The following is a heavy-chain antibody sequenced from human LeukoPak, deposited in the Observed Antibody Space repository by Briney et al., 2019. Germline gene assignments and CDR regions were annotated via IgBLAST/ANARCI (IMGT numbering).Heavy chain of an antibody. CDR1: GFTFSSYA. Sequence: GSLRLSCAASGFTFSSYAMSWVRQAPGKGLEWIGEIYQSGTTNYNPSLKSRVTISVDTAKNQFSLKLSSVTAADTAVYYCARGLAASSYFDYWGQGTLVTVSS. V-gene: IGHV4-34*01. CDR3: ARGLAASSYFDY. CDR2: IYQSGTT. J-gene: IGHJ4*02. D-gene: IGHD2-15*01.